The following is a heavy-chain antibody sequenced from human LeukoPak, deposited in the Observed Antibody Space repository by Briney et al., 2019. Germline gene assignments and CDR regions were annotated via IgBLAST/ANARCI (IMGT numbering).Heavy chain of an antibody. J-gene: IGHJ5*02. CDR3: ARVGVRGVYNWFDP. V-gene: IGHV1-2*02. D-gene: IGHD3-10*01. CDR1: GYTFTGYY. Sequence: ASVKVSCKASGYTFTGYYMHWVRQAPGQGVEWMGWINPNSGGTNYAQKFQGRVTMTRDTSISTAYMELSRLRSDDTAVYYCARVGVRGVYNWFDPWGQGTLVTVSS. CDR2: INPNSGGT.